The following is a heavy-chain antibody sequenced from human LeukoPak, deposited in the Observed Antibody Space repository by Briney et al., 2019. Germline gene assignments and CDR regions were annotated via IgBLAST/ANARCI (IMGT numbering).Heavy chain of an antibody. D-gene: IGHD3-22*01. J-gene: IGHJ4*02. CDR1: GGSISSGDYY. V-gene: IGHV4-30-4*01. Sequence: SQTLSLTCTVSGGSISSGDYYCSWIRQPPGKGLEWIGYIYYSGSTYYNPSLKSRVTISVDTSKNQFSLRLSSVTAADTAVYYCARRPYYYDSSGYYSDDYWGQGTLVTVSS. CDR3: ARRPYYYDSSGYYSDDY. CDR2: IYYSGST.